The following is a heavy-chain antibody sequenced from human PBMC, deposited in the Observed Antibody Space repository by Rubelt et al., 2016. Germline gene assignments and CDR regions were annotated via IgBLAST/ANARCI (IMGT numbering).Heavy chain of an antibody. CDR2: IWYDGSNK. CDR3: ARDPSRGELLEASAFDY. Sequence: QVQLVESGGGVVQPGRSLRLSCAASGFTFSSYGMHWVRQAPGKGLEWVAVIWYDGSNKYYADSVKGRFTISRDNYKNTLYRQMNSLRAEDTAVYYCARDPSRGELLEASAFDYWGQGTLVTVSS. CDR1: GFTFSSYG. J-gene: IGHJ4*02. V-gene: IGHV3-33*01. D-gene: IGHD1-26*01.